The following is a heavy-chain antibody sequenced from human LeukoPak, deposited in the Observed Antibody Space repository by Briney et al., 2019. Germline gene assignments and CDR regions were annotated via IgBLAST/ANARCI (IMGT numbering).Heavy chain of an antibody. Sequence: SQTLSLTCTVSAASISSYYCTWIRQPAGKGLEWVGRIYTTGSTNYNPSLNSRVTMSVDTSKNQFSLKLSSVTAADTAVYYCARKIAVAGKAGFDYWGQGTVVTVCS. J-gene: IGHJ4*02. D-gene: IGHD6-19*01. V-gene: IGHV4-4*07. CDR1: AASISSYY. CDR2: IYTTGST. CDR3: ARKIAVAGKAGFDY.